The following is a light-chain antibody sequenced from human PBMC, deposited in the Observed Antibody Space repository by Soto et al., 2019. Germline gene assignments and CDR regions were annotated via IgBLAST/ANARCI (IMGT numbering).Light chain of an antibody. CDR1: QSISNY. J-gene: IGKJ4*01. CDR2: AAS. CDR3: QQSYGTPLP. V-gene: IGKV1-39*01. Sequence: DMEMTQSPSSLSAFVGDRVTITCRASQSISNYLNWYQHKPGKVPKLLIYAASSLQSGVPTRFSGSGSGTDFTLTINSLQPEDFATYYCQQSYGTPLPFGGGTKIEIK.